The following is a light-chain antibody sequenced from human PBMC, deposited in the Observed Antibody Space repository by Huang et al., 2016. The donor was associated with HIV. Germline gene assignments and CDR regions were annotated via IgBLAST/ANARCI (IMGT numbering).Light chain of an antibody. Sequence: EIVLTQSPATLSVSPGERATLSCRTSQSVRYNLPWYQQRPGQAPRVLIFGASTRAAGIPARFSGSGSGTEFTLVISNLQSEDFAVYYCHHYNDWPPTWTFGQGTKVEIK. J-gene: IGKJ1*01. CDR3: HHYNDWPPTWT. CDR2: GAS. V-gene: IGKV3-15*01. CDR1: QSVRYN.